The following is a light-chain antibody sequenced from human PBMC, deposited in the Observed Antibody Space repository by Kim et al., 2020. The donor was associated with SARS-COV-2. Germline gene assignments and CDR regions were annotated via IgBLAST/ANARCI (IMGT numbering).Light chain of an antibody. CDR2: DDK. CDR1: SGNFADNF. CDR3: QSYDNTIKWV. V-gene: IGLV6-57*03. J-gene: IGLJ2*01. Sequence: LPISSPRSSGNFADNFVQWYQQRPGSAPTTVIYDDKQRPSGVPDRFSGSIDTSSNSASLTSSGLKTEDEAHYYCQSYDNTIKWVFGGGTQLTVL.